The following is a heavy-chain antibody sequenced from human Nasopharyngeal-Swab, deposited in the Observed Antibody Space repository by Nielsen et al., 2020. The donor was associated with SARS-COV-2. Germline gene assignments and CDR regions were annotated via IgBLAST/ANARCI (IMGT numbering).Heavy chain of an antibody. D-gene: IGHD5-24*01. V-gene: IGHV3-64D*08. CDR2: ISSNGGST. Sequence: GESLKIPCSASGFTFRSYAMHWVRQAPGKGLEYVSAISSNGGSTYYADSVKGRFTISRDNSKNTLYLQMSSLRAEDTAVYYCVKLDGYNDYWGQGTLVTVSS. J-gene: IGHJ4*02. CDR3: VKLDGYNDY. CDR1: GFTFRSYA.